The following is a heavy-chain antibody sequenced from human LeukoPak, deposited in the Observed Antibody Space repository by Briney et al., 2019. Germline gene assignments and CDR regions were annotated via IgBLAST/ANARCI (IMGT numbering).Heavy chain of an antibody. Sequence: PSETLSLTCAVYGGSFSGYYWNWIRQPPGKGLEWIGEINHSGSTNYNPSLKSRVTISVDTSKNQFSLKLSSVTAADTAVYYCAVDLGYCSSTSCGGWGQGTLVTVSS. J-gene: IGHJ4*02. CDR2: INHSGST. CDR1: GGSFSGYY. CDR3: AVDLGYCSSTSCGG. D-gene: IGHD2-2*01. V-gene: IGHV4-34*01.